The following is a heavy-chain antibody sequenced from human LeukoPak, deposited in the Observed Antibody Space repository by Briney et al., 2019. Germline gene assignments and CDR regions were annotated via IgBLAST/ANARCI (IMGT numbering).Heavy chain of an antibody. J-gene: IGHJ4*02. CDR2: ISRSGSSI. V-gene: IGHV3-48*03. Sequence: GGSLRLSCATSGFTFSSYEMNWVRQAPGKGLEWISYISRSGSSIYYADSVKGRFTISRDNVKNSLYLQMNSLRAEDTALYYCARFGYGGKVDYWGQGTLVTVSS. CDR1: GFTFSSYE. D-gene: IGHD4-23*01. CDR3: ARFGYGGKVDY.